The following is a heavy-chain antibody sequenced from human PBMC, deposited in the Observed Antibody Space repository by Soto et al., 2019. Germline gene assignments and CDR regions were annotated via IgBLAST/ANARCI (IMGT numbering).Heavy chain of an antibody. Sequence: GGSLRLSCAASGFTFSSYAMHWVRQAPGKGLEWVAVISYDGSNKYYADSVKGRFTISRDNSKNTLYLQMNSLRAEDTAVYYCARSPGLRGQSDYWGQGTLVTVSS. V-gene: IGHV3-30-3*01. D-gene: IGHD5-12*01. CDR2: ISYDGSNK. CDR3: ARSPGLRGQSDY. CDR1: GFTFSSYA. J-gene: IGHJ4*02.